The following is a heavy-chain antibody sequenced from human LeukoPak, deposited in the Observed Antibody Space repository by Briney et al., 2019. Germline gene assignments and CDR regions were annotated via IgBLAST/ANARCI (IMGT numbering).Heavy chain of an antibody. CDR2: MNPNSGNT. Sequence: ASVKVSCKASGYTFTSYDINWVRQATGQGLEWMGWMNPNSGNTDYAQKLQGRVTMTTDTSTSTAYMELRSLRSDDTAVYYCVRDGYYQDLGKYYIPFDYWGQGTLVTVSS. V-gene: IGHV1-8*01. CDR3: VRDGYYQDLGKYYIPFDY. J-gene: IGHJ4*02. D-gene: IGHD3-10*01. CDR1: GYTFTSYD.